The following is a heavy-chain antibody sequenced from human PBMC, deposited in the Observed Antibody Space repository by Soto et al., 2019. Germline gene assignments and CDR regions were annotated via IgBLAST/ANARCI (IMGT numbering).Heavy chain of an antibody. CDR3: AREAACVRSYY. Sequence: GGSLRLSCAASGFPFSSYWMHWVRQAPGKGLVWVSRINSDGSSTSYSDYVKGRFTISRNNAKNTLYLKMNSLRTEDTAVYYCAREAACVRSYYWDQGTLLTV. CDR2: INSDGSST. CDR1: GFPFSSYW. J-gene: IGHJ4*02. V-gene: IGHV3-74*01.